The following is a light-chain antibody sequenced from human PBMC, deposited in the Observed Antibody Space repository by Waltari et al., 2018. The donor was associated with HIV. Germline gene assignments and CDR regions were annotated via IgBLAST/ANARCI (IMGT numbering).Light chain of an antibody. CDR3: SSYRSSSTPVV. CDR2: EVS. CDR1: SSDVGGYNY. J-gene: IGLJ2*01. V-gene: IGLV2-14*01. Sequence: SALTQPASVSGSPGQSITISCTGTSSDVGGYNYVSWYQHHPGKAPKLMIYEVSNRPSGVSNRFSGSKSGNTASLTISGLQAEDEADYFCSSYRSSSTPVVFGGGTKLTVL.